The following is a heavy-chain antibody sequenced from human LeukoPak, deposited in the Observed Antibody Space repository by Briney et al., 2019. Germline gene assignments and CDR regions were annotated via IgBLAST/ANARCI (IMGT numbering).Heavy chain of an antibody. CDR3: GRGRIQRRAVRAFDN. Sequence: SGTLCPTCAVYGGSFTGYYWSWVRQPPGKGLERIGEINHSGSTNYHPTLKIRVTISAYTSKIQFSLKLSSVAAADTAVYYCGRGRIQRRAVRAFDNWGQGTMVTVSS. J-gene: IGHJ3*02. CDR2: INHSGST. V-gene: IGHV4-34*01. CDR1: GGSFTGYY. D-gene: IGHD3-10*02.